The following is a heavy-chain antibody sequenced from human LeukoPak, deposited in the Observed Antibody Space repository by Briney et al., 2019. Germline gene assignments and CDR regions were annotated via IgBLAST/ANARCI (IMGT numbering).Heavy chain of an antibody. Sequence: PGGSLRLSCAASGFSFSTFWMSWVRQAPGKGLEWVSNIYHDGSEQYSVDSVKGRFTISRDNAKSSLYLQMSILRAEDTAVYYCARYYDGAGQDDCFDYWGQGTLVTVSS. V-gene: IGHV3-7*01. D-gene: IGHD3-16*01. CDR3: ARYYDGAGQDDCFDY. J-gene: IGHJ4*02. CDR2: IYHDGSEQ. CDR1: GFSFSTFW.